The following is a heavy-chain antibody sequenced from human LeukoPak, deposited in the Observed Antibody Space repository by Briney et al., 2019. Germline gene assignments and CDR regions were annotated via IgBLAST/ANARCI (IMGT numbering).Heavy chain of an antibody. V-gene: IGHV1-2*06. CDR2: INPNSGGT. CDR3: ARLRGYSYGYEEGYYFDY. J-gene: IGHJ4*02. CDR1: GFTFTGYY. D-gene: IGHD5-18*01. Sequence: ASVKVSCKASGFTFTGYYMHWVRQAPGQGLEWMGRINPNSGGTNYAQKFQGRVTMTRDTSISTAYMELSRLRSVDTAVYYCARLRGYSYGYEEGYYFDYWGQGTLVTVSS.